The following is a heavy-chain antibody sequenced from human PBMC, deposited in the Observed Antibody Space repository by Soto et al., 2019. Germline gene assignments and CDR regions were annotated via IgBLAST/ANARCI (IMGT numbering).Heavy chain of an antibody. CDR2: INPSGGST. V-gene: IGHV1-46*01. D-gene: IGHD6-6*01. Sequence: GASVKVSCKASGYTFTSYYMHWVRQAPGQGLEWMGIINPSGGSTSYAQKFQGRVTMTRDTSTSTVYMELSSLRSEDTAVYYCARAGIAARPERYNWFDPWGQGTLVTVSS. J-gene: IGHJ5*02. CDR3: ARAGIAARPERYNWFDP. CDR1: GYTFTSYY.